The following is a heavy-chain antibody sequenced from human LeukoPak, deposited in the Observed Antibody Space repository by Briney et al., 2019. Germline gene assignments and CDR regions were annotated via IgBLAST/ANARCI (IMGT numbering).Heavy chain of an antibody. CDR2: ISGSGGST. CDR3: ANLPSTMFPYGNNYAYLFNS. D-gene: IGHD5-18*01. J-gene: IGHJ4*02. CDR1: GLTFRSYV. V-gene: IGHV3-23*01. Sequence: GESLRLSCAAWGLTFRSYVMGGLRQAPGRGGEGVAGISGSGGSTYYADSVKGRFTISRENAKNTVFLKMNRLRGEDRAVYFCANLPSTMFPYGNNYAYLFNSWGQGTLATVSS.